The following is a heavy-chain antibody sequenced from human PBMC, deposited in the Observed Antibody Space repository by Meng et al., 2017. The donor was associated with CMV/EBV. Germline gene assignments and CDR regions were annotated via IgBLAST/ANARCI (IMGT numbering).Heavy chain of an antibody. Sequence: GESLKLSCAAFGFTFSSYGMHWVRQAPGKGLEWVAFIRYDGSNKYYADSVKGRFTISRDNSKNTLYLQMNSLRAEETAVYYSAKPSRFGGLFVHYFDYWGQGTLVTVSS. CDR2: IRYDGSNK. D-gene: IGHD3-10*01. V-gene: IGHV3-30*02. CDR3: AKPSRFGGLFVHYFDY. J-gene: IGHJ4*02. CDR1: GFTFSSYG.